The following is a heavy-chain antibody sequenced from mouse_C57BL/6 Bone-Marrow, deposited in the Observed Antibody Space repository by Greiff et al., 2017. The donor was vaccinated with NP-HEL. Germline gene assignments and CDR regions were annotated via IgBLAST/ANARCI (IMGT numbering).Heavy chain of an antibody. D-gene: IGHD1-1*01. V-gene: IGHV1-85*01. J-gene: IGHJ3*01. CDR2: IYPRDGST. Sequence: VQLVESGPVLVKPGASVKLSCKASGYTFTSYDINWVKQRPGQGLEWIGWIYPRDGSTKYNEKFKGKATLTVDTSSRTAYMELHSLTSEDSAVYFCARSTHYYGSSYWGQGTLVTVSA. CDR3: ARSTHYYGSSY. CDR1: GYTFTSYD.